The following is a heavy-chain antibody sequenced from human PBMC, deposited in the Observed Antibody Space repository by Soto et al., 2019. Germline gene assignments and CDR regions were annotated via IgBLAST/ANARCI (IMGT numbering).Heavy chain of an antibody. V-gene: IGHV4-4*02. CDR1: GGSISSSNW. D-gene: IGHD2-15*01. CDR2: IYHSGST. Sequence: SETLSLTCAGSGGSISSSNWWRWVRQPPGKGLEGSGEIYHSGSTNYNPSLKSRVTISVDKSKNQFSLKLSSVTAADTAVYYCGGGYCSGGSCAVIDYWGQGTLVTVSS. CDR3: GGGYCSGGSCAVIDY. J-gene: IGHJ4*02.